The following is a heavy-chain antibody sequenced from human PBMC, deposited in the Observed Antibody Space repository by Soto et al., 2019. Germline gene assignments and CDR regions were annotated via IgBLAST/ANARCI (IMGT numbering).Heavy chain of an antibody. J-gene: IGHJ5*02. D-gene: IGHD2-15*01. CDR1: GFTFGDSY. Sequence: QVQLVESGGGLVPHGGSLRLSCAGSGFTFGDSYMSWIRQAPGKGLEWLSYISPGSRYPAYADSVKGRFTISRDNAKRSLYLQMMSLTAEDTAIYYCVRGGGGGLFDPWGQGTMVTVSS. CDR2: ISPGSRYP. V-gene: IGHV3-11*06. CDR3: VRGGGGGLFDP.